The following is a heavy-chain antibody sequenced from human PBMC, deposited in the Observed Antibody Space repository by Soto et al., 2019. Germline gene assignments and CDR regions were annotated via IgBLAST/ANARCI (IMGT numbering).Heavy chain of an antibody. CDR3: ARGYCINTSCYFFDY. CDR2: IIPILGIA. CDR1: GGTFSSYT. Sequence: AASVKVSCKASGGTFSSYTISWVRQAPGRGLEWMGRIIPILGIANYAQKFQGRVTITADKSTSTAYMELSSLRSEDTALYYCARGYCINTSCYFFDYWGQGTLVTVSS. V-gene: IGHV1-69*02. J-gene: IGHJ4*02. D-gene: IGHD2-2*01.